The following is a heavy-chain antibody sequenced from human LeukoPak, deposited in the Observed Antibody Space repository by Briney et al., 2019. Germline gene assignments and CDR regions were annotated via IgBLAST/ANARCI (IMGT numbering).Heavy chain of an antibody. J-gene: IGHJ4*02. Sequence: GGSLRLSCAVSGFTVSSNYMSWVRQAPGKGLEWVSVIYGGGGAYYADSVKGRFTISRDNSKNTLSLQMNSLRAEDTAVYYCARSDGIAAAGPFDYWGQGTLVTVS. CDR1: GFTVSSNY. CDR3: ARSDGIAAAGPFDY. V-gene: IGHV3-53*01. CDR2: IYGGGGA. D-gene: IGHD6-13*01.